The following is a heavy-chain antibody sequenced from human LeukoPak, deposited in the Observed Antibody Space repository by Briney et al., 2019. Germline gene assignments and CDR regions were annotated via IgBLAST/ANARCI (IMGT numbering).Heavy chain of an antibody. Sequence: PGGSLRLSCAASGFTFSSYAMSWVRQAPGKGLEWVSAISGSGYSIYYADSVKGRFTISRDNAKNSLYLQMNSLRAEDTAVYYCAREAGSHRWLYYYYGMDVWGQGTTVTVSS. CDR1: GFTFSSYA. J-gene: IGHJ6*02. CDR3: AREAGSHRWLYYYYGMDV. D-gene: IGHD3-16*02. CDR2: ISGSGYSI. V-gene: IGHV3-23*01.